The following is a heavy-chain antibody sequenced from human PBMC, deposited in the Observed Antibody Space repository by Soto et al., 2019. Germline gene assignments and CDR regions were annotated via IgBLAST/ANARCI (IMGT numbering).Heavy chain of an antibody. D-gene: IGHD5-12*01. Sequence: GGCLRLSCAASGFTFSSYAMSWVRQAPGKGLEWVSAISGSGGSTYYADSVKGRFTISRDNSKNTLYLQMNSLRAEDTAVYYCAKGSGYDSGYYYGMDVWGQGTTVTVSS. CDR2: ISGSGGST. CDR3: AKGSGYDSGYYYGMDV. J-gene: IGHJ6*02. CDR1: GFTFSSYA. V-gene: IGHV3-23*01.